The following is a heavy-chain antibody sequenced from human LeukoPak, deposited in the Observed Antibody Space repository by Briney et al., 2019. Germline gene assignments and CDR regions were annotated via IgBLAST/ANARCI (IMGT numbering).Heavy chain of an antibody. D-gene: IGHD3-10*01. Sequence: GGSLRLSCAASGFTFSSYSMNWVRQAPGKGLEWVSYISSSSSTIYYADSMKGRFTISRDNAKNSLYLQMNSLRAEDTAVYYCARDHLVRGVTHYFDYWGQGTLVTVSS. V-gene: IGHV3-48*01. CDR2: ISSSSSTI. CDR3: ARDHLVRGVTHYFDY. CDR1: GFTFSSYS. J-gene: IGHJ4*02.